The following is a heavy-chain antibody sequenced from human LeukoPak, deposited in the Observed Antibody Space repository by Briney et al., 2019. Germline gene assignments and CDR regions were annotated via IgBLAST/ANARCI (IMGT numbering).Heavy chain of an antibody. V-gene: IGHV3-53*01. CDR2: LYSGGST. CDR1: GFTFSSYW. D-gene: IGHD6-19*01. Sequence: GGSLRLSCAASGFTFSSYWMSWVRQAPGKGLEWVSVLYSGGSTYYADSVKGRFTISRDNSKNTLYLQMNSLRAEDTAVYYCARAPSQGYSSGWYLDYWGQGTLVTVSS. J-gene: IGHJ4*02. CDR3: ARAPSQGYSSGWYLDY.